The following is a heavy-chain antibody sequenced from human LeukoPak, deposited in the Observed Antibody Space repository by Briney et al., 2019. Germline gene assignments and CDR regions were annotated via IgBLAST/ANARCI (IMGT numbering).Heavy chain of an antibody. Sequence: ASVKVSCKASGYTFIDYYLYWVRQAPGQGLEWMGWVNSYSGGTNYVQKFRGRVTMTRDTSISTAYMELSRLRSDDTAVYYCASPRLVPLDAFDLWGQGTMVTVSS. V-gene: IGHV1-2*02. D-gene: IGHD6-19*01. CDR1: GYTFIDYY. J-gene: IGHJ3*01. CDR2: VNSYSGGT. CDR3: ASPRLVPLDAFDL.